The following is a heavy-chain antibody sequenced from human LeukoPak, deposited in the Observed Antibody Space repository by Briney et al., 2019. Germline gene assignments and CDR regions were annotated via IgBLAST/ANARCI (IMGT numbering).Heavy chain of an antibody. V-gene: IGHV1-8*01. CDR1: GYTFTSYD. Sequence: VASVKVSCKASGYTFTSYDINWVRQAAGQGLEWMGWMNPNSGNTGYAQKFQGRVTMTRNTSISTAYMELSSLRSEDTAVYYCARGNVLRFLEWFTPAYYYYMDVWGKGTTVTVSS. J-gene: IGHJ6*03. CDR2: MNPNSGNT. D-gene: IGHD3-3*01. CDR3: ARGNVLRFLEWFTPAYYYYMDV.